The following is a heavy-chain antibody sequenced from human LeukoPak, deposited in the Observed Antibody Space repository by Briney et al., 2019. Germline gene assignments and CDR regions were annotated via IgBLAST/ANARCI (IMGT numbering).Heavy chain of an antibody. J-gene: IGHJ4*02. Sequence: ASVKVSCKASGGTFSSYAISWVRQAPGQGLEWMGGIIPIFGTANYAQKFQGRVTITTDESTSTAYMELSSLRSEDTAVYYLARGPEYSCYDSSGELTDFDHWGQGTLVTVSS. D-gene: IGHD5-12*01. CDR1: GGTFSSYA. V-gene: IGHV1-69*05. CDR2: IIPIFGTA. CDR3: ARGPEYSCYDSSGELTDFDH.